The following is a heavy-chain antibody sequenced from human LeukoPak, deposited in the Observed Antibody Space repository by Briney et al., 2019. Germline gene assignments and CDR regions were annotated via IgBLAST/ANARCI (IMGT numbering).Heavy chain of an antibody. D-gene: IGHD3-22*01. CDR2: ISSSGST. Sequence: SETLSLTCTVSGDSISSGNCYWSWIRQPAGKGLEWIGRISSSGSTNYNPSLKSRVTISVDTSKNQFSLKLSSVTAADTAVYYCARLPRYDSSGYYYTFDYWGQGTLVTVSS. CDR3: ARLPRYDSSGYYYTFDY. J-gene: IGHJ4*02. CDR1: GDSISSGNCY. V-gene: IGHV4-61*02.